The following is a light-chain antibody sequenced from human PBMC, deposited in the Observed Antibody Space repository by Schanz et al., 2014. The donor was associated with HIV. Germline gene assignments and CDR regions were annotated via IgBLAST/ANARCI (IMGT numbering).Light chain of an antibody. V-gene: IGLV2-14*03. J-gene: IGLJ3*02. CDR1: NSDINFYYY. CDR2: DGS. Sequence: QSALTQPASVSGSPGQSITISCTGPNSDINFYYYVSWFQQHPGKAPQLMIYDGSSRPSGVSNRFSGSKSDNTASLTISGLQAEDEADYYCLSYTSSNTWVFGGGTKATVL. CDR3: LSYTSSNTWV.